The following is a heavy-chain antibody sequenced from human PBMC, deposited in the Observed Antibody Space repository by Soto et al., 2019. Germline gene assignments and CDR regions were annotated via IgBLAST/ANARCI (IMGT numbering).Heavy chain of an antibody. CDR3: AKDPDYGDYVDYFDY. J-gene: IGHJ4*02. D-gene: IGHD4-17*01. Sequence: GGSLRLSCAASGFTFSSYAMRWVRQAPGKGLEWVSAISGSGGSTYYADSVKGRFPISRNNSKNTLYLQMNSLRAEDTAVYYCAKDPDYGDYVDYFDYWGQGTLVTVSS. V-gene: IGHV3-23*01. CDR1: GFTFSSYA. CDR2: ISGSGGST.